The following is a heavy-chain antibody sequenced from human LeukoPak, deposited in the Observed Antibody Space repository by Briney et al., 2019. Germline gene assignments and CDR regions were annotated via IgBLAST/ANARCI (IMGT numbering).Heavy chain of an antibody. Sequence: SETLSLTCTVSGGSISSSSYYWGWIRQPPGKGLEWIGSIYYSGSTYYNPSLKSRVTISVGTSKNQFSLKLSSVTAADTAVYYCARHRTFYPPPLSYDFWSGMKEIDYWGQGTLVTVSS. D-gene: IGHD3-3*01. CDR2: IYYSGST. V-gene: IGHV4-39*01. CDR1: GGSISSSSYY. J-gene: IGHJ4*02. CDR3: ARHRTFYPPPLSYDFWSGMKEIDY.